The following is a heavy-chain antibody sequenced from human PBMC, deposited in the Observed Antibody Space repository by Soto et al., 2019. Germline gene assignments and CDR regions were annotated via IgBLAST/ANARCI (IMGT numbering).Heavy chain of an antibody. CDR2: ISAYNGNT. J-gene: IGHJ5*02. CDR1: GYTFTSYG. V-gene: IGHV1-18*01. CDR3: ARDTFASGWYGTPVWFDP. D-gene: IGHD6-19*01. Sequence: VKVSCKASGYTFTSYGISWVRQAPGQGLEWMGWISAYNGNTNYAQKLQGRVTMTTDTSTSTAYMELRSLRSDDTAVYYCARDTFASGWYGTPVWFDPWGQGTLVTVS.